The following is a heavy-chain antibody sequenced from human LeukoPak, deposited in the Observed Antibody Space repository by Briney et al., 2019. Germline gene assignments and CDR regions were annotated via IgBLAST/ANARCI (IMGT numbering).Heavy chain of an antibody. CDR1: GFSFSNAW. J-gene: IGHJ6*02. D-gene: IGHD3-10*01. V-gene: IGHV3-15*01. CDR2: IKTNAAGGTV. CDR3: TTCMARERTFYGMDV. Sequence: GGSLRLSCAASGFSFSNAWMSWVRQAPGKGLEWIGRIKTNAAGGTVEYAAPIKGRFTISRDDLDNMLYLQMNSLRTEDTGVYYCTTCMARERTFYGMDVWGQGATVTVSS.